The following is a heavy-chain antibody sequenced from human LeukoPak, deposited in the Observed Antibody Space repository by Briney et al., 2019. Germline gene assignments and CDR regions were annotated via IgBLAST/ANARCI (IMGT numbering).Heavy chain of an antibody. CDR2: IYTGGST. Sequence: SETLSLTCTVSGGSISSYYWSWIRQPAGKGLEWIGRIYTGGSTNYNPSLKSRVTMSVDTSKNQFYLKLSSVTAADTAVYYCARAVGSFDWLPLFDYWGQGTLVTVSS. D-gene: IGHD3-9*01. V-gene: IGHV4-4*07. CDR1: GGSISSYY. J-gene: IGHJ4*02. CDR3: ARAVGSFDWLPLFDY.